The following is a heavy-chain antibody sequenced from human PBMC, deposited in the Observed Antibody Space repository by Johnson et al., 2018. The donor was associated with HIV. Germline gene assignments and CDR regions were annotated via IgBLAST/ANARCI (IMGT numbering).Heavy chain of an antibody. V-gene: IGHV3-30*14. J-gene: IGHJ3*02. Sequence: QVQLVESGGGVVQPGRSLRLSCAASGFTFSSYAMHWVRQAPGKGLAWVAVISYDGSNEYFADSVKGRFTISRDNSKNTLYLQMNSLRAEDTAVYYCARDLLLPEGLRVAFDIWGQGTMVTVSS. CDR2: ISYDGSNE. CDR3: ARDLLLPEGLRVAFDI. CDR1: GFTFSSYA. D-gene: IGHD2-15*01.